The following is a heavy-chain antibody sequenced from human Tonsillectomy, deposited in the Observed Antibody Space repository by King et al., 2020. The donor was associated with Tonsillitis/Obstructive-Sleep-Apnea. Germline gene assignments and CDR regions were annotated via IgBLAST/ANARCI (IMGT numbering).Heavy chain of an antibody. CDR3: ERQALTAGPFIDS. J-gene: IGHJ4*02. D-gene: IGHD2-21*02. CDR1: GYSFTDYW. V-gene: IGHV5-51*01. Sequence: VQLVQSGAEVKKPGESLKISCKGFGYSFTDYWIGWVRRMPGKGLEWMGIVYPGDSDTRYSPSFQGQGTITADKSISTAYLQWSSLKASDTAMYYCERQALTAGPFIDSWGQGVLVTVSS. CDR2: VYPGDSDT.